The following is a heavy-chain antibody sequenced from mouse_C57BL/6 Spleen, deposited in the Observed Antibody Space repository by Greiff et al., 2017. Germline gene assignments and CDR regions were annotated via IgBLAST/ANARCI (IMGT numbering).Heavy chain of an antibody. D-gene: IGHD2-12*01. J-gene: IGHJ3*01. Sequence: QVQLQQPGAELVKPGASVKLSCKASGYTFTSYWMHWVKQRPGQGLEWIGMIHPNSGSTNYNEKFKSKATLTVDKSSSTAYMQLSSLTSEDSAVYYCARSYDKAWFAYWGQGTLVTVSA. CDR2: IHPNSGST. CDR1: GYTFTSYW. CDR3: ARSYDKAWFAY. V-gene: IGHV1-64*01.